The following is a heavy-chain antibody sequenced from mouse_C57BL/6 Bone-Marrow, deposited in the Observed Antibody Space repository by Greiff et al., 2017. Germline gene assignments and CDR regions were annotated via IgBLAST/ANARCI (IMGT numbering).Heavy chain of an antibody. CDR1: GYTFTSYT. D-gene: IGHD1-1*01. CDR2: INPSSGYT. CDR3: ARSVYYYGSSY. Sequence: QVHVKQSGAELARPGASVKMSCKASGYTFTSYTMHWVKQRPGQGLEWIGYINPSSGYTKYNQKFKDKATLTADKSSSTAYMQLSSLTSEDSAVYYCARSVYYYGSSYWGQGTTLTVSS. J-gene: IGHJ2*01. V-gene: IGHV1-4*01.